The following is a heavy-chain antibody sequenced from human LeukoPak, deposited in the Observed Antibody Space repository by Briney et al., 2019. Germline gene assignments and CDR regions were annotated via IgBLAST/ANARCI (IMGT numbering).Heavy chain of an antibody. CDR3: ARFLFGVTNYGMDV. D-gene: IGHD3-10*01. Sequence: DSVKVPCKASGYTFTSYSITWVRQDPGQGLEWMGWISTFNDDTKYPQKFQGRLTMTTDTSTSTAYMELRSLRSDDTAVYYCARFLFGVTNYGMDVWGQGTTVTVSS. CDR2: ISTFNDDT. J-gene: IGHJ6*02. V-gene: IGHV1-18*01. CDR1: GYTFTSYS.